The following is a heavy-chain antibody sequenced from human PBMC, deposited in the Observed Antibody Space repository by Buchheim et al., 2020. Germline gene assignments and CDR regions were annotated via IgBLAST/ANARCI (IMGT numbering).Heavy chain of an antibody. J-gene: IGHJ6*02. CDR1: GGTFSSYA. CDR3: ARVRYGHYGSGSYYYYYYYGMDV. Sequence: QVQLVQSGAAVKKPGSSVKVSCKASGGTFSSYAISWVRQAPGQGLEWMGRIIPILGIANYAQKFQGRVTITADKSTSTAYMELSSLRSEDTAVYYCARVRYGHYGSGSYYYYYYYGMDVWGQGTT. D-gene: IGHD3-10*01. CDR2: IIPILGIA. V-gene: IGHV1-69*04.